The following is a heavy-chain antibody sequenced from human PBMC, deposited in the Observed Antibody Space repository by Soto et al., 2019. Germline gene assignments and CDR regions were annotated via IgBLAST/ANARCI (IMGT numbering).Heavy chain of an antibody. CDR3: ARDYYDSSGYSPYFDY. J-gene: IGHJ4*02. CDR1: GFTFSSYE. D-gene: IGHD3-22*01. CDR2: ISSSGSTI. V-gene: IGHV3-48*03. Sequence: GESLKISCAASGFTFSSYEMNWVRQAPGKGLEWVSYISSSGSTIYYADSVKGRFTISRDNAKNSLYLQMNSLRAEDTAVYYCARDYYDSSGYSPYFDYWGQGTLVTVSS.